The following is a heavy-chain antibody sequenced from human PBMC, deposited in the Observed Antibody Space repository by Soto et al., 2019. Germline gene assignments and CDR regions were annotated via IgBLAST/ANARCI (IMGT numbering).Heavy chain of an antibody. D-gene: IGHD4-17*01. J-gene: IGHJ4*02. CDR3: AKTLLRRDYGDYGTLDY. V-gene: IGHV3-23*01. Sequence: GGSLRLSCAASGFTFSSYAMSWVRQAPGKGLEWVSAISGSGGSTYYADSGKGRFTISRDNSKNTLYLQMNSLRAEDTAVYYCAKTLLRRDYGDYGTLDYWGQGTLVTVSS. CDR1: GFTFSSYA. CDR2: ISGSGGST.